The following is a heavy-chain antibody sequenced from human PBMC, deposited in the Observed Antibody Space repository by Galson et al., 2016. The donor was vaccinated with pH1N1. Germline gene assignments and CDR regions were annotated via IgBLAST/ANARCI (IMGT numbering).Heavy chain of an antibody. CDR1: GGSISSGGYY. CDR3: VRACYDSSPRNWFDP. Sequence: TLSLTCTVSGGSISSGGYYWSSIRQHPGKGLEWSGYIYYTGSTYYNPSLKSRVITSVNTSKNQVSLNLSSVTAADTAVYYCVRACYDSSPRNWFDPWGQGTLVTVSS. CDR2: IYYTGST. V-gene: IGHV4-31*03. D-gene: IGHD3-22*01. J-gene: IGHJ5*02.